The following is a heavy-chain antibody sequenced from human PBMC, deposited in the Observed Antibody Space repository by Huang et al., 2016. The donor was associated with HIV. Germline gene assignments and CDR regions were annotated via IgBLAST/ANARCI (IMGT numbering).Heavy chain of an antibody. CDR1: GFPFRDYA. V-gene: IGHV3-49*03. Sequence: EVNMVESGGGSVQPGRSLRLSCLTSGFPFRDYAITWFRQAPGKGLEWVGLISSNVYGGTVQYAASVKGRLIISRDDSRNIAYLEMNSPKTEDTGTYYCSTDGEPYYFEYWGRGTRVTVAS. CDR3: STDGEPYYFEY. J-gene: IGHJ4*02. CDR2: ISSNVYGGTV.